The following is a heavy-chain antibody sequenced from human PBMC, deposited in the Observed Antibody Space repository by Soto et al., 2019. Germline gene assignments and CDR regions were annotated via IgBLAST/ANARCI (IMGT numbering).Heavy chain of an antibody. Sequence: QVQRVQSGAEVKKPGASVKVSCKASGYTFTNYDISWVRQAPGQGLEWMGWITTYNGNTNYAQKLQGRVTMTTDTSTSTAYMELRSLRSDDTAVYYCARYTYSNYERDYWGQGTLVTVSS. D-gene: IGHD4-4*01. V-gene: IGHV1-18*04. CDR3: ARYTYSNYERDY. CDR1: GYTFTNYD. J-gene: IGHJ4*02. CDR2: ITTYNGNT.